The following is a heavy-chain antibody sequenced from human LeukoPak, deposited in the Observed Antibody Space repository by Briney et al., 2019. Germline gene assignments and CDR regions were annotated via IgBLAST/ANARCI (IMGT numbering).Heavy chain of an antibody. CDR2: IIPILGIA. CDR3: AKLGNTYDYGPGSYFFDS. D-gene: IGHD3-10*01. CDR1: GGTFSSYA. J-gene: IGHJ4*02. Sequence: SVKVSCKASGGTFSSYAISWVRQAPGQGLEWMGRIIPILGIANYAQKFQGRVTITADKSTSTAYMELSSLRAEDTAVYYCAKLGNTYDYGPGSYFFDSWGQGTLVTVSS. V-gene: IGHV1-69*04.